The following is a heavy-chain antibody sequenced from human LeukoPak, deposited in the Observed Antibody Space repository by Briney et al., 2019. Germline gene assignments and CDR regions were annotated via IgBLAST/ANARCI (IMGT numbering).Heavy chain of an antibody. D-gene: IGHD4-17*01. CDR3: AKRRTTVISLDQ. Sequence: GGSLRLSCAASGFTFSDYYMSWIRQAPGKGLEWVSYISSSSSSYTNYADSVKGRFTISRDNSKNTLYLQMNSLRAEDTAVYYCAKRRTTVISLDQWGQGTLVTVSS. CDR2: ISSSSSSYT. V-gene: IGHV3-11*03. CDR1: GFTFSDYY. J-gene: IGHJ4*02.